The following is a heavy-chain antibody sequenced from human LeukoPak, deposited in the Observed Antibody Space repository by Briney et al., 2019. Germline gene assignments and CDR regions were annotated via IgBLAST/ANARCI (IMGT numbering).Heavy chain of an antibody. CDR3: ARDGWYYYYGMDV. CDR2: ISSSSSYI. V-gene: IGHV3-21*01. D-gene: IGHD2-15*01. Sequence: GGSLRLSCAASGFAFSSYSMNWVRQAPGKGLEWVSSISSSSSYIYYADSVKGRFTISRDNAKNSLYLQMNSLRAEDTAVYYCARDGWYYYYGMDVWGQGTTVTVSS. J-gene: IGHJ6*02. CDR1: GFAFSSYS.